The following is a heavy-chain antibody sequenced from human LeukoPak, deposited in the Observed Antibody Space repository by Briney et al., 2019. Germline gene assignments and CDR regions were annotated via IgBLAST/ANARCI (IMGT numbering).Heavy chain of an antibody. CDR2: VHHSGSI. CDR3: ARFFRTVWELPYY. D-gene: IGHD1-26*01. V-gene: IGHV4-38-2*02. CDR1: GDSLVSGHY. J-gene: IGHJ4*02. Sequence: SETLSLTCTVSGDSLVSGHYWGWIRQPPGQGLEWVGSVHHSGSIYYNPSLKSRVIMSVDTSKNQFSLKLSSLTAADTAIYYCARFFRTVWELPYYWGPGTLVTVSS.